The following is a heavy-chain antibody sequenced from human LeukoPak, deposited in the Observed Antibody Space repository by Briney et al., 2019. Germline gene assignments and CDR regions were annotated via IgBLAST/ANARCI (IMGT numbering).Heavy chain of an antibody. V-gene: IGHV1-8*03. CDR2: MNPNSGNT. CDR1: GYTFTNYD. D-gene: IGHD3-16*01. CDR3: ARGLSSLGGEDFDY. J-gene: IGHJ4*02. Sequence: ASVKVSCKASGYTFTNYDINWVRQAPGQGLEWMGWMNPNSGNTGYAQKFQGRVTITRNTSISTAYMELSSLRSEDTAVYYCARGLSSLGGEDFDYWGQGTLVTVSS.